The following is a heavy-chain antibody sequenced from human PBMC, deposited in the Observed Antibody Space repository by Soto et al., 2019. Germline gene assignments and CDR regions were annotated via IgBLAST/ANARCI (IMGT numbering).Heavy chain of an antibody. CDR1: GYTFTNYD. CDR2: ISAYNGNT. J-gene: IGHJ5*01. CDR3: ARGGQLDSFDS. D-gene: IGHD6-6*01. V-gene: IGHV1-18*01. Sequence: ASVKVSCTASGYTFTNYDISWVRRAPGQGLEWMGWISAYNGNTNYAQNLQGRVTMTTDTSTSTAYMELRSLRSDDTAMYYCARGGQLDSFDSWGQGPLVTVSS.